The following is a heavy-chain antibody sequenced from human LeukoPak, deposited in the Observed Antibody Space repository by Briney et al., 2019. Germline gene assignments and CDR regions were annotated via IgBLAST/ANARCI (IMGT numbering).Heavy chain of an antibody. CDR3: ARPYYDNDAFDI. V-gene: IGHV1-3*01. CDR1: GYTFTSYA. J-gene: IGHJ3*02. Sequence: ASVKVSCKASGYTFTSYAMHWLRQAPGQRLEWMGWINAGNGNTKYSQKFQGRVTITRDTSASTAYMELSSLRSEDTAVYYCARPYYDNDAFDIWGQGTMVTVSS. D-gene: IGHD3-9*01. CDR2: INAGNGNT.